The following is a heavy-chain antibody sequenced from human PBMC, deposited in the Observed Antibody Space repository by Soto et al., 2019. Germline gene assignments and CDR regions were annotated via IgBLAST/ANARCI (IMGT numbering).Heavy chain of an antibody. CDR1: GYRFTSYW. V-gene: IGHV5-51*01. Sequence: PGESLKISCKASGYRFTSYWIGWVRQMPGKGLELMGIIHPGDSETRYSPSFQGQVTISVEKSTSTAYLQWSSLKASDTAMYYCARHNKPVTSRDYFDQWGKGTLVTVSS. D-gene: IGHD4-17*01. CDR3: ARHNKPVTSRDYFDQ. J-gene: IGHJ4*02. CDR2: IHPGDSET.